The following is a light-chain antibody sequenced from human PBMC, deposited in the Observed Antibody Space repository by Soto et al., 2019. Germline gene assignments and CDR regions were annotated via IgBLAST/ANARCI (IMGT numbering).Light chain of an antibody. CDR3: QQRYNWPIT. CDR1: QSVSSN. CDR2: GAS. Sequence: ELVMTQSPAPLSVSPGERATLSCRASQSVSSNLAWYQPKPGQAPRLLIYGASTRATGIPARFSGSGSGTDFTLTISSLEPEDFSVYYCQQRYNWPITFGQGTRLEIK. V-gene: IGKV3-15*01. J-gene: IGKJ5*01.